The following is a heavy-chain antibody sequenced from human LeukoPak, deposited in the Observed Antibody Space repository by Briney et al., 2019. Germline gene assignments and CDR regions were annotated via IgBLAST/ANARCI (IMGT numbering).Heavy chain of an antibody. CDR1: GFTFSSYA. CDR3: ARGSNYDFWSGSLGGNWFDP. J-gene: IGHJ5*02. CDR2: ISYDGSNK. V-gene: IGHV3-30*04. D-gene: IGHD3-3*01. Sequence: GRSLRLSCAASGFTFSSYAMHWVRQAPGKGLEWVAVISYDGSNKYYADSVKGRFTISRDNSKNTLYLQMNSLRAEDTAVYYCARGSNYDFWSGSLGGNWFDPWGQGTLVTVPS.